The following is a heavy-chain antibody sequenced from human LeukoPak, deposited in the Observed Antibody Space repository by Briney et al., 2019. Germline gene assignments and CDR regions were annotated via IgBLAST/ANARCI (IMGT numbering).Heavy chain of an antibody. CDR1: GFSFRSFW. Sequence: PGGSLRLSCAASGFSFRSFWMSWVRQAPGKGLEWVANIKQDGSDTYHADSVKGRFTISRDNAKNTLYLQMNSLEPEDTALYYCAKSDHGNGDYDYWGQGTLVTVSS. CDR2: IKQDGSDT. CDR3: AKSDHGNGDYDY. J-gene: IGHJ4*02. D-gene: IGHD1-26*01. V-gene: IGHV3-7*01.